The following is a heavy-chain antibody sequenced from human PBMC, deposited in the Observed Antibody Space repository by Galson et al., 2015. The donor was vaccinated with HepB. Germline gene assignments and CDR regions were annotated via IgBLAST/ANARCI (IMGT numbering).Heavy chain of an antibody. V-gene: IGHV1-69*13. CDR2: IIPIFGTA. CDR1: GGTFSSYA. Sequence: SVKVSCKASGGTFSSYAISWVRQAPGQGLEWMGGIIPIFGTANYALKFQGRVTITADESTSTAYMELSSLRSEDTAVYYCARGWDPYRAYYYHMDVWGKGTTVTVSS. J-gene: IGHJ6*03. D-gene: IGHD1-26*01. CDR3: ARGWDPYRAYYYHMDV.